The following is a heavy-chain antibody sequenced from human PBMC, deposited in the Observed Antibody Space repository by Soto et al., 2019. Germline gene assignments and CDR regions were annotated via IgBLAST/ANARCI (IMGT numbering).Heavy chain of an antibody. CDR2: IYYSGST. D-gene: IGHD2-15*01. CDR3: ARACSGGSCTYYFDH. Sequence: SETLSLTCAVSGGSISSGGYSWSWIRQPPGKGLEWIGYIYYSGSTYYNPSLKSRVTISVDTSKNQFALKLSSVTAADTAVYYCARACSGGSCTYYFDHWGQGTLVTVSS. J-gene: IGHJ4*02. V-gene: IGHV4-30-4*07. CDR1: GGSISSGGYS.